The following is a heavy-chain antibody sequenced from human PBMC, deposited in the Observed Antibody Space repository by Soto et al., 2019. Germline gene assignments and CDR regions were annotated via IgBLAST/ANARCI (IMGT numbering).Heavy chain of an antibody. CDR2: ISGRGGST. Sequence: EVQLLESGGGLVQPGGSLRLSCAASGFTFSSYAMSWVRQAPGKGLEWVSGISGRGGSTYYADSVKGRFTISRDNSKNTLYLQMKRLRAEETAVYYCAKHARVAKVGGEDYYYSYMDVWGKGTTVTVSS. J-gene: IGHJ6*03. D-gene: IGHD1-26*01. CDR3: AKHARVAKVGGEDYYYSYMDV. V-gene: IGHV3-23*01. CDR1: GFTFSSYA.